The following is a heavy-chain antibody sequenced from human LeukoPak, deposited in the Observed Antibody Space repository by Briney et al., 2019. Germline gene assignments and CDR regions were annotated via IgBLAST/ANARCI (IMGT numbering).Heavy chain of an antibody. CDR3: ARAPSGFTYGPGDH. Sequence: ASVKVSYKASGYSFTSYGITWVRQAPGQGLEWMGWISTYDGNADYAQKLQGRVTMTTDTSTITAYMELRSLRSDDTAVYCCARAPSGFTYGPGDHWGQGTLVTVSS. D-gene: IGHD5-18*01. V-gene: IGHV1-18*01. J-gene: IGHJ4*02. CDR2: ISTYDGNA. CDR1: GYSFTSYG.